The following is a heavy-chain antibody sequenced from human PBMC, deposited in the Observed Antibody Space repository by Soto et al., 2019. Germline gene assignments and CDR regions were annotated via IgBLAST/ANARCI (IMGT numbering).Heavy chain of an antibody. CDR2: IIPILGLT. Sequence: SVKVSCKASGGILISDTITWVRQAPGQGLEWMGRIIPILGLTNYAQKFQGRVAINADKSTNTVHMQLSSLRSEDTAIYYCARVPSRPSASETYTATNSWGQGTLVTVSS. CDR1: GGILISDT. CDR3: ARVPSRPSASETYTATNS. J-gene: IGHJ4*02. D-gene: IGHD3-10*01. V-gene: IGHV1-69*02.